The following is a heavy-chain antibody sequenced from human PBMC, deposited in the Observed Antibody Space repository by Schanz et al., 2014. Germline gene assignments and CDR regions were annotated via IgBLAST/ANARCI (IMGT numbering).Heavy chain of an antibody. D-gene: IGHD6-19*01. J-gene: IGHJ4*02. Sequence: QVQLVQSGGEVKKPGASVKVSCKASGYTFTFTTYGISWVRQVPGQGLEWMGWINTYNGNTNYAQKFQGRVVMTTDTSTSTAYMELRSLRSDDTAVYYCARGGYSSGWYDRDIAHFDYWGQGTLVTVSS. CDR3: ARGGYSSGWYDRDIAHFDY. CDR2: INTYNGNT. V-gene: IGHV1-18*01. CDR1: GYTFTFTTYG.